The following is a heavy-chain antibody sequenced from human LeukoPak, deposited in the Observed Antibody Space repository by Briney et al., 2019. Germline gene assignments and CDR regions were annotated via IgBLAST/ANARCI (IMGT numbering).Heavy chain of an antibody. D-gene: IGHD6-19*01. CDR2: IGSGGGST. CDR1: GSTFSSYA. CDR3: AKGFLGGTDQYFDS. V-gene: IGHV3-23*01. J-gene: IGHJ4*02. Sequence: GGSRRLACEAAGSTFSSYAMNWVRQAPGEGLEWGSAIGSGGGSTDYADSVQGRFTISRDNSKSTLYLQMNSLRAEDTAVYYCAKGFLGGTDQYFDSWGQGTLVTVSS.